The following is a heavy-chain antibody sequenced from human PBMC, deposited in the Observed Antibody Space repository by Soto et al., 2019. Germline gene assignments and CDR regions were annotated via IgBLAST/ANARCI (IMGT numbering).Heavy chain of an antibody. J-gene: IGHJ4*02. D-gene: IGHD1-26*01. Sequence: QVQLVQSGAEVREPGASVKVSCKASGYSFTSLDINWVRQTAGQGLEWMGWMQPSTGRTGYAQKFQGRVTMNRDTSIYTAYIELTTLTSDDKAFYYCARGVSAGVDYWGQGTLVTVSS. CDR3: ARGVSAGVDY. CDR1: GYSFTSLD. CDR2: MQPSTGRT. V-gene: IGHV1-8*01.